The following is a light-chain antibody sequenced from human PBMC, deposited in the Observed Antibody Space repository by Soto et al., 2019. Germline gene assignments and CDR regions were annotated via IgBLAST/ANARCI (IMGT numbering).Light chain of an antibody. V-gene: IGKV1-39*01. J-gene: IGKJ5*01. CDR2: AAS. Sequence: DIQMTQSPSSLSASVGDRVTITCRASQSISSYLNWYQQKPGKAPKLLIYAASSLQSGVTSRFSGSGSGTDFTLTISSLQPEDFATYYCQQSYSTPITVGPGTRLEIK. CDR3: QQSYSTPIT. CDR1: QSISSY.